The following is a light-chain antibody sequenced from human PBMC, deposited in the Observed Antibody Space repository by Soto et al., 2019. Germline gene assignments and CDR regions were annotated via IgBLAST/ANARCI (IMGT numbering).Light chain of an antibody. Sequence: QSVLTQPPSVSGAPGQRGTISCTGYNSNIGAGYDVHWYQQLPGTAPKLLIYGNSNRPSGVPDRFSASKSGTSASLAITGLQAEDEADYYCQSYDSSLSGWVFGGGTKLTVL. CDR3: QSYDSSLSGWV. CDR1: NSNIGAGYD. V-gene: IGLV1-40*01. CDR2: GNS. J-gene: IGLJ3*02.